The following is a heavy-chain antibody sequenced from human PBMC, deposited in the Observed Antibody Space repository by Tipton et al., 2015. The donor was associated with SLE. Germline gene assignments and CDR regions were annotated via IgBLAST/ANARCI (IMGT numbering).Heavy chain of an antibody. J-gene: IGHJ6*02. Sequence: TLSLTCAVYGGSITSSSYYWAWIRQSPGEGLEWIGYIYYSGSTNYNPSLKSRVTISVDTSKNQFSLKLSSVTAADTAVYYCARVGWWQGEWLVGYYYYGMDVWGQGTTVTVSS. CDR2: IYYSGST. CDR1: GGSITSSSYY. CDR3: ARVGWWQGEWLVGYYYYGMDV. V-gene: IGHV4-61*05. D-gene: IGHD6-19*01.